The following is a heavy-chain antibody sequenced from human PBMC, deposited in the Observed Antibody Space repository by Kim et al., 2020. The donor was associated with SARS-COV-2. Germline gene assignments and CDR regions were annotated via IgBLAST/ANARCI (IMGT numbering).Heavy chain of an antibody. CDR3: AKGYVLRYFDWLSFDY. Sequence: SVKGRFTISRDNAKNSLYLQMNSLRAEDTALYYCAKGYVLRYFDWLSFDYWGQGTLVTVSS. D-gene: IGHD3-9*01. J-gene: IGHJ4*02. V-gene: IGHV3-9*01.